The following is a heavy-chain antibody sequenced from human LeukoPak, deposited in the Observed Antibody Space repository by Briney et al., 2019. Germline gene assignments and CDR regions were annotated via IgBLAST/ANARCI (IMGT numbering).Heavy chain of an antibody. CDR3: ARALGYSSGWPNNWFDP. J-gene: IGHJ5*02. V-gene: IGHV5-51*01. CDR2: IYPGDSDT. CDR1: GYSFTSYW. D-gene: IGHD6-19*01. Sequence: GESLKISCKGSGYSFTSYWIGWVRQMPGKGLEWMGIIYPGDSDTRYSPSFQGQVTISADKSISTAYLQWSSLKASDTAMYYCARALGYSSGWPNNWFDPWGQGTLVTVSS.